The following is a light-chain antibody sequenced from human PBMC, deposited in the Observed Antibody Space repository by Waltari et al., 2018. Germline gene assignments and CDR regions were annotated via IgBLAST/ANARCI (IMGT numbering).Light chain of an antibody. CDR1: SRDVRTYNS. Sequence: QSALTQPRSVSGSPGPPVTISCTGTSRDVRTYNSVSWFQQHPGKAPKLMIYDVSKRPSGVPDRFSGSKSDNTASLTISGLQAEDEADYYCCSYAGTFGVFGGGTKLTVL. CDR2: DVS. V-gene: IGLV2-11*01. J-gene: IGLJ2*01. CDR3: CSYAGTFGV.